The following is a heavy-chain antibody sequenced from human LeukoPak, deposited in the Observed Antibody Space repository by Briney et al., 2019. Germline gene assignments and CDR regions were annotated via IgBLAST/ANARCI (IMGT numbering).Heavy chain of an antibody. D-gene: IGHD2-8*02. CDR2: ITPFNGNT. CDR3: ASTTGVPHLYYYYGMDV. CDR1: GYTFTSYG. V-gene: IGHV1-45*02. J-gene: IGHJ6*02. Sequence: VASVKVSCKASGYTFTSYGISWVRQAPGQALEWMGWITPFNGNTNYAQKFQDRVTITRDRSMSTAYMELSSLRSEDTAMYYCASTTGVPHLYYYYGMDVWGQGTTVTVSS.